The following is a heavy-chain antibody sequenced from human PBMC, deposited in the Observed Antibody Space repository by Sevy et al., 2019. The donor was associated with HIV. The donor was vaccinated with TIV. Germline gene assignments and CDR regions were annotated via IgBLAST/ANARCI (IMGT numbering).Heavy chain of an antibody. D-gene: IGHD3-22*01. Sequence: ASVKVSCKVSGYTLTELSMHWLRQAPGKGLEWVGSFDPEDGETVYEHNFQGRVSMTEDTSTDTAYMKVISLKFEDTAVYYCATTKDYYDSSGYPFDYWGQGTLVTVSS. CDR1: GYTLTELS. CDR3: ATTKDYYDSSGYPFDY. CDR2: FDPEDGET. V-gene: IGHV1-24*01. J-gene: IGHJ4*02.